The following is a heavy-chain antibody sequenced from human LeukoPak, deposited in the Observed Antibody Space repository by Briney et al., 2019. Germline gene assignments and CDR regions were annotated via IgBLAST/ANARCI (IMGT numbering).Heavy chain of an antibody. CDR3: ARGIGLGFTEYFQD. D-gene: IGHD3-10*01. V-gene: IGHV1-2*02. CDR1: GYTFTDYY. CDR2: INTNSGGT. Sequence: GTSLKVSCKASGYTFTDYYMHWVRQAPGQGLEWMGWINTNSGGTNYAQKFQGRVTMTRDTSISTGYMELSRLTFDDTAVYYCARGIGLGFTEYFQDWGQGTLVTVSS. J-gene: IGHJ1*01.